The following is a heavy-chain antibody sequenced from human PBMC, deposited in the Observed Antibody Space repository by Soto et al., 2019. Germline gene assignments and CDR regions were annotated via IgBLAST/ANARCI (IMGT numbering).Heavy chain of an antibody. D-gene: IGHD5-12*01. V-gene: IGHV4-34*01. CDR2: INHSGST. CDR1: GGSFSGYY. J-gene: IGHJ4*02. Sequence: PSETLSLTCAVYGGSFSGYYWTWIRQPPGTGLEWIGEINHSGSTNYNPSLKSRVTISVDTSKNTLYLQMSSLRAEDTAVYYCVKAHGYDFDYWGQGTLVTVSS. CDR3: VKAHGYDFDY.